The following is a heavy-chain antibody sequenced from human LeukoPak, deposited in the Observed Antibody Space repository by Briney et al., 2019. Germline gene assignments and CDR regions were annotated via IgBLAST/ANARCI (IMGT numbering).Heavy chain of an antibody. J-gene: IGHJ6*02. Sequence: SETLSLTCTVSGGSISSYYWSWIRQPPGKGLEWIGYIYYSGSTNYNPSLKSRVTISVDTSKNQFSLKLSSVTAADTAVYYCARAPGYSGCDDYYYYGMDVWGQGTTVTVSS. D-gene: IGHD5-12*01. V-gene: IGHV4-59*08. CDR3: ARAPGYSGCDDYYYYGMDV. CDR1: GGSISSYY. CDR2: IYYSGST.